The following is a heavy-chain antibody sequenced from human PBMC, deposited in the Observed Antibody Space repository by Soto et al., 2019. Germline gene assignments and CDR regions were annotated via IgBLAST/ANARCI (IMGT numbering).Heavy chain of an antibody. Sequence: QVQLQQWGAGLLKPSETLSLTCAVYGGSFSGYYWSWIRQPPGTGLEWIGEINHSGSTNYNPSLNSRGTISVATSKNQFSLELSSVTAADTAVYYCARGKLPAMVRGVPYDYWGQGTLVTVSS. CDR2: INHSGST. CDR1: GGSFSGYY. D-gene: IGHD3-10*01. V-gene: IGHV4-34*01. J-gene: IGHJ4*02. CDR3: ARGKLPAMVRGVPYDY.